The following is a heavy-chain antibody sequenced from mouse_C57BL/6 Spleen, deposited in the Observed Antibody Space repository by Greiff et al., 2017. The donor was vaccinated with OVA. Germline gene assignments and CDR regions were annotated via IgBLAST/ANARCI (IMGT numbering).Heavy chain of an antibody. Sequence: QVQLKQPGAELVKPGASVKMSCKASGYTFTSYWITWVKQRPGQGLEWIGDIYPGSGSTNYNEKFKSKATLTVDTSSSTAYMQLSSLTSEDSAVYYCARKGAYYGYGFAYWGQGTLVTVSA. CDR1: GYTFTSYW. D-gene: IGHD2-9*01. CDR2: IYPGSGST. V-gene: IGHV1-55*01. J-gene: IGHJ3*01. CDR3: ARKGAYYGYGFAY.